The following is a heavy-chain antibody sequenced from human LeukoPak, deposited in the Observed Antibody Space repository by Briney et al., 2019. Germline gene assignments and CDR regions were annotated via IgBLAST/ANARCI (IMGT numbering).Heavy chain of an antibody. CDR2: INYTGST. Sequence: SETLSLTCAVYSGSFSGYYWSWIRQPPGKGLEWIGEINYTGSTNYNPSLKSRVTISVDTSKNQFSLKVSSVTAADTAVYYCARGRSHTAGILMVRGARSDYYYYMDVWGKGTTVTVSS. CDR1: SGSFSGYY. D-gene: IGHD3-10*01. J-gene: IGHJ6*03. CDR3: ARGRSHTAGILMVRGARSDYYYYMDV. V-gene: IGHV4-34*01.